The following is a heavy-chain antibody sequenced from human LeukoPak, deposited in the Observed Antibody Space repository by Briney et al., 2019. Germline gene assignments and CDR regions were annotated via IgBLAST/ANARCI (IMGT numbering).Heavy chain of an antibody. J-gene: IGHJ3*02. Sequence: SETLSLTCTVSGGSISSYYWSWIRQPPGKGLEWIGYIYYSGSTDYNPSLKSRVTISVDTSKSQFSLKLSSVTAADTAVYYCARDQMATIGDAFDIWGQGTMVTVSS. V-gene: IGHV4-59*01. CDR1: GGSISSYY. CDR3: ARDQMATIGDAFDI. D-gene: IGHD5-24*01. CDR2: IYYSGST.